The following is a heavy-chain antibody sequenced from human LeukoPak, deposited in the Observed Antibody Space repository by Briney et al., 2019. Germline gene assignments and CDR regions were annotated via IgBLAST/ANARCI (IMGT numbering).Heavy chain of an antibody. CDR2: ISAYNGNT. V-gene: IGHV1-18*01. CDR3: ARVGAREQQLVGYWFDP. J-gene: IGHJ5*02. CDR1: GYTFTSYG. D-gene: IGHD6-13*01. Sequence: GASVKVSCKASGYTFTSYGIRWVRQAPGQGLEWMGWISAYNGNTNYAQNLQGRVTMTTDTSTSTAYMELRSLRSDDTAVYYCARVGAREQQLVGYWFDPWGQGTLVTVSS.